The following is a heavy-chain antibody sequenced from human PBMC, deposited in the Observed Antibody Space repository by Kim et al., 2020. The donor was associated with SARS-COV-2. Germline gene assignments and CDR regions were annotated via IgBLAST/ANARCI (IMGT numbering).Heavy chain of an antibody. Sequence: SETLSLTCTVSGASISSSGYYWVWIRQPPGKGLEWIVSVYSTGSTSYNPSLKSRVTISVDTSKNQLSLKLGSVTAADTAVYYCARHLRGPSIRFLGLFQFDSWGQGTLVTVSS. V-gene: IGHV4-39*01. CDR2: VYSTGST. D-gene: IGHD2-2*02. J-gene: IGHJ4*02. CDR3: ARHLRGPSIRFLGLFQFDS. CDR1: GASISSSGYY.